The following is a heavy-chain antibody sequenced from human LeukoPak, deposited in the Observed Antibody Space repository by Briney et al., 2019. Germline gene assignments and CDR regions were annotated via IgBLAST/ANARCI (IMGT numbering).Heavy chain of an antibody. J-gene: IGHJ4*02. V-gene: IGHV3-48*02. CDR1: GFTFSDYS. CDR3: ARDYLSGFDY. CDR2: ISSSSSTI. Sequence: GGSLRLSCAASGFTFSDYSMNWVRQAPGKGLEWVSYISSSSSTIYYAGSVKGRFTISRDNAKNSLYLQMNSLRDEDTAVCYCARDYLSGFDYWGQGTLVTVSS. D-gene: IGHD3-16*02.